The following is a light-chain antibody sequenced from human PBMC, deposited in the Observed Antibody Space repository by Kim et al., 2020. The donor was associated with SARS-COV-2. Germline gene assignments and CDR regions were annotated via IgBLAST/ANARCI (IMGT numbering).Light chain of an antibody. J-gene: IGKJ1*01. CDR2: AAT. CDR1: QGIKND. CDR3: LQHNSYPWT. Sequence: AAVENRSTTTCAASQGIKNDLGWYQKKRGKAQKRLIDAATGVERGVPSRFSGGGSGTEFTLTISSLQPEDFATYYCLQHNSYPWTFGQGTKVDIK. V-gene: IGKV1-17*01.